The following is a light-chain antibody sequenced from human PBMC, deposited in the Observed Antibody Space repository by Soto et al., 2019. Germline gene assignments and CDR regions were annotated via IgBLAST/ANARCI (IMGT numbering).Light chain of an antibody. CDR1: QSVGY. CDR2: GAS. J-gene: IGKJ4*01. CDR3: QQYGSSLT. Sequence: EIVLKQSPGTLSLSPGERATLSCRASQSVGYLAWYQQRPGQAPRLLIYGASSRATGIPDRFSGSGSGTDFTLTISRLEPEDFAVYYCQQYGSSLTFGGGTKVEIK. V-gene: IGKV3-20*01.